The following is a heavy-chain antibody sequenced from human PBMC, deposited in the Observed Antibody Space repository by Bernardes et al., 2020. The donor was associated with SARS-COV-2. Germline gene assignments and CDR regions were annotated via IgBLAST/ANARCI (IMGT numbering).Heavy chain of an antibody. D-gene: IGHD1-26*01. J-gene: IGHJ4*02. CDR1: GGSISSYF. CDR3: ARLDRTVGATVPPLPSI. V-gene: IGHV4-59*08. Sequence: SETLSLTCAVSGGSISSYFWSWIRQSPGKGLEWIGYISYGGSTNCNPSLKSRVTISLDTSKIQFSLKVRSVIAADTAVYYCARLDRTVGATVPPLPSIWGQGILVTVAS. CDR2: ISYGGST.